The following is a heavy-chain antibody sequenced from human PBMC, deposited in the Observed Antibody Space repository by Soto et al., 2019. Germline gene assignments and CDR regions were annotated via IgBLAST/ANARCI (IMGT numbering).Heavy chain of an antibody. J-gene: IGHJ6*02. CDR2: IMPIFRTP. Sequence: QVQLEQSGAEVKTPGSSVKVSCKASGGTFRTSAISWVRQAPGQGLEWMGGIMPIFRTPDYAQKFQGRVIITADEFTGTAYMELSGLSSDDTAVYYCARDKDRPQLGGNYYYILDVWGQGTTITVSS. CDR1: GGTFRTSA. D-gene: IGHD3-3*02. V-gene: IGHV1-69*12. CDR3: ARDKDRPQLGGNYYYILDV.